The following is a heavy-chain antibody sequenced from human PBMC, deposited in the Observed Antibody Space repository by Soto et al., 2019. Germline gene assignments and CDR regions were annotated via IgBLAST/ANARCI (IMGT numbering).Heavy chain of an antibody. J-gene: IGHJ6*02. CDR1: GFTFSSYG. D-gene: IGHD3-22*01. CDR3: ARDMSSDITYYYGMDV. V-gene: IGHV3-33*01. Sequence: QVQLMESEGGVVQPGRSLRLSCAASGFTFSSYGMHWVSQAPGKGLEWVAVIWYDGSNKYYADSVKGRFTISRDNSKNTLYLQMNSLRAEDTAVYYCARDMSSDITYYYGMDVWGQGTTVTVSS. CDR2: IWYDGSNK.